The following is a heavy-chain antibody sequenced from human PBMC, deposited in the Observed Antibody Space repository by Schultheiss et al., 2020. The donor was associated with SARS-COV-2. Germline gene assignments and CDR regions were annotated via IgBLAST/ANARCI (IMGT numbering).Heavy chain of an antibody. D-gene: IGHD1-26*01. Sequence: GGSLRLSCSASGFTFSSYAMHWVRQAPGKGLEYVSAISSNGGSTYYADSVKGRFTISRDNSKNTLYLQMNSLRAEDTAVYYCAKTSGSYSIDYWGQGTLVTVSS. J-gene: IGHJ4*02. CDR1: GFTFSSYA. V-gene: IGHV3-64*04. CDR3: AKTSGSYSIDY. CDR2: ISSNGGST.